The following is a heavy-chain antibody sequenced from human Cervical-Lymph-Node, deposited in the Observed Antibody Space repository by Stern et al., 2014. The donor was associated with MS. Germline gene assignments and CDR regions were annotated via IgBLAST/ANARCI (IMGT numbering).Heavy chain of an antibody. V-gene: IGHV2-70*01. J-gene: IGHJ6*02. D-gene: IGHD3-22*01. Sequence: ESGPALVKPTQTLTLTCTFSGFSLSTSGMCVSWIRQPPGKALEWLALIDWDDDKYYSTSLKTRLTISKDTSKNQVVLTMTNMDPVDTATYYCARIQADYYDSSGYYWYGMDVWGQGTTVTVSS. CDR1: GFSLSTSGMC. CDR2: IDWDDDK. CDR3: ARIQADYYDSSGYYWYGMDV.